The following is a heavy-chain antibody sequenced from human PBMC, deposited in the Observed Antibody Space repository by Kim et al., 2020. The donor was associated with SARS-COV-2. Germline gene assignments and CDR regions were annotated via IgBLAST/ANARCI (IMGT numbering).Heavy chain of an antibody. CDR3: AKDNVAAAEPYYYGMDV. Sequence: VKGRFPNSRDNSKNSLYLQMNSLRAEDTALYYCAKDNVAAAEPYYYGMDVWGQGTTVTVSS. V-gene: IGHV3-43D*03. D-gene: IGHD6-13*01. J-gene: IGHJ6*02.